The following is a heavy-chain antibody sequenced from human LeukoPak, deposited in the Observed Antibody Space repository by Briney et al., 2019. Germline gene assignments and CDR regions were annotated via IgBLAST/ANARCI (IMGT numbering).Heavy chain of an antibody. CDR1: GFTFSNAW. V-gene: IGHV3-15*01. Sequence: GGSLRLSCAASGFTFSNAWMSWVRQAPGKGLEWVGRIKSKTDGGTTDYAAPVKGRFTISRDDSKNTLYLQMNSLRAEDTAVYYCAKRYSGYVSDFDYWGQGTLVTVSS. CDR2: IKSKTDGGTT. D-gene: IGHD5-12*01. CDR3: AKRYSGYVSDFDY. J-gene: IGHJ4*02.